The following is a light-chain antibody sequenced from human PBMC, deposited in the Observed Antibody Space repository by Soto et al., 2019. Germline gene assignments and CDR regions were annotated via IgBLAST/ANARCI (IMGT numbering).Light chain of an antibody. V-gene: IGKV3-15*01. CDR3: QQYNNWPQT. J-gene: IGKJ2*01. Sequence: EIVMTQSPVTLSVSPGERATLSCRASKGVSGRLAWYQQKPGQAPRLLIYGASTRATGIPARFSGSGSGTEFTLSISSLQSEDFAVYYCQQYNNWPQTFGQGTKLEIK. CDR2: GAS. CDR1: KGVSGR.